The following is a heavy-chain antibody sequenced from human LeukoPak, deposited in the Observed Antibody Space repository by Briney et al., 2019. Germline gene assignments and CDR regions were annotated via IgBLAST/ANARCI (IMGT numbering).Heavy chain of an antibody. D-gene: IGHD6-13*01. Sequence: ASVKVSCKASGYTFTGYYMHWVRQDPGQGLEWMGWINPNSGGTNYAQKFQGRVTMTRDTSISTAYMELSRLRSDDTAVYYCARPYSSSWYVAFDIWGQGTMVTVSS. J-gene: IGHJ3*02. CDR3: ARPYSSSWYVAFDI. CDR2: INPNSGGT. CDR1: GYTFTGYY. V-gene: IGHV1-2*02.